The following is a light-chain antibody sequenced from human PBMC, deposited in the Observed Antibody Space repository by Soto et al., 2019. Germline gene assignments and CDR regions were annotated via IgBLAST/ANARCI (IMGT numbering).Light chain of an antibody. CDR2: EVS. CDR1: SSDVGGHNY. CDR3: SSYAGSNKLGV. J-gene: IGLJ1*01. V-gene: IGLV2-8*01. Sequence: QSALTQPPSASGSPGQSVTISCTGTSSDVGGHNYVSWYQQHPGKAPKLMIYEVSKRPSGVPDRFSGSKSGNTASLTVSGLQAEDEADYYCSSYAGSNKLGVFGTGTKVTVL.